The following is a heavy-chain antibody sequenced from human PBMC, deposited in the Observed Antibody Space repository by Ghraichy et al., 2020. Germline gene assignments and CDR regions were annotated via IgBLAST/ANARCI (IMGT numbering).Heavy chain of an antibody. J-gene: IGHJ4*02. Sequence: GESLNITCAASGFTFSDHYMDWVRQAPGKGLEWVGRSRNKASSYITEYAASVKGRFTISRDDSKNSLYLQMNSLKTEDTAVYYCARDSYGSGDYWGQGTLVTVSS. CDR3: ARDSYGSGDY. CDR1: GFTFSDHY. V-gene: IGHV3-72*01. D-gene: IGHD3-10*01. CDR2: SRNKASSYIT.